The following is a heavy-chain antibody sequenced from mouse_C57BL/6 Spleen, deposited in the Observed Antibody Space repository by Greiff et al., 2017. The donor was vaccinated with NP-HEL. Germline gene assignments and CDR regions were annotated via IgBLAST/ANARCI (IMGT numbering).Heavy chain of an antibody. Sequence: VQLVESGPGLVQPSQSLSITCTVSGFSLTSYGVHWVRQPPGKGLEWLGVIWSGGSTDYNAAFISRLSISKDNSKSQVFFKMNSLQADDTAIYYCAKKEGSNWEIMDYWGQGTSVTVSS. J-gene: IGHJ4*01. CDR1: GFSLTSYG. CDR2: IWSGGST. V-gene: IGHV2-4*01. D-gene: IGHD4-1*01. CDR3: AKKEGSNWEIMDY.